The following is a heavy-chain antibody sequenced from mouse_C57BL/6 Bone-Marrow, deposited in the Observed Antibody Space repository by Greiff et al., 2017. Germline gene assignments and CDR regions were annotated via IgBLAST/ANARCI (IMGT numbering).Heavy chain of an antibody. Sequence: VQLQQSDAELVKPGASVKISCKVSGYTFTDHTIHWMKQRPVQGLEWIGYIYPRAGSTKYNEKFKGKATLTADKSSSTAYMQLNSLTSEDSAVYFCAREYYYGSSYGGYFDVWGTGTTVTVSS. J-gene: IGHJ1*03. CDR3: AREYYYGSSYGGYFDV. CDR1: GYTFTDHT. V-gene: IGHV1-78*01. D-gene: IGHD1-1*01. CDR2: IYPRAGST.